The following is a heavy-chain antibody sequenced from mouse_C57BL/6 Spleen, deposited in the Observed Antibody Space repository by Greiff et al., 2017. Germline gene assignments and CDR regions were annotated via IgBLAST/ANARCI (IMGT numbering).Heavy chain of an antibody. CDR2: IHPNSGST. D-gene: IGHD2-1*01. CDR3: ARSGGNYPYARDY. Sequence: QVQLQQPGAELVKPGASVKLSCKASGYTFTSYWMHWVKQRPGQGLEWIGMIHPNSGSTNYNEKFKSKATLTVDKSSSTAYMHLSILTSDDSAVYYCARSGGNYPYARDYWGQGTSVTVSS. V-gene: IGHV1-64*01. J-gene: IGHJ4*01. CDR1: GYTFTSYW.